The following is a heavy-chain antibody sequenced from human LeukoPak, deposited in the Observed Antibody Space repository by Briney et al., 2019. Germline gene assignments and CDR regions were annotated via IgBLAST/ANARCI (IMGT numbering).Heavy chain of an antibody. V-gene: IGHV1-69*04. D-gene: IGHD2-2*01. CDR1: GGTFSSYA. J-gene: IGHJ4*02. CDR2: IIPILGIA. CDR3: ARGLEHCRNIICSNSAY. Sequence: SVKVSCKASGGTFSSYAISWVRQAPGQGLEWMGRIIPILGIANYAQKFQGRVSMTTDTSTNTVYMDLRSLRSDDTAVYYCARGLEHCRNIICSNSAYWGQGTLVTVSS.